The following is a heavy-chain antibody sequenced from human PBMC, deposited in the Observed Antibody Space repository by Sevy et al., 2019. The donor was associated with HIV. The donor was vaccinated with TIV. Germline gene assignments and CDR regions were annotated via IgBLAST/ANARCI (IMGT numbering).Heavy chain of an antibody. CDR3: ARVKGGGSGWAFDP. J-gene: IGHJ5*02. Sequence: SETLSLTCTVSGGSISSGGYYWSWIRQHPGKGLEWIGYIYYSGSTYYNPSLKSRVSISVDTSKNQFSLKLSSVTAADTAVYYCARVKGGGSGWAFDPWGQGTLVTVSS. CDR2: IYYSGST. V-gene: IGHV4-31*03. D-gene: IGHD2-15*01. CDR1: GGSISSGGYY.